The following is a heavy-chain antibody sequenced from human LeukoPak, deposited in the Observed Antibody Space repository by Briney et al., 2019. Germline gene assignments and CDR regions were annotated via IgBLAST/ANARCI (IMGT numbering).Heavy chain of an antibody. Sequence: SETLSLTCAVSGYSISGGYYWGCIRQPPGRGREWIGSNYHSGSTYYNPSLKSRVTISVDTFKYQFSLKLSSVTAAVSTVNYCARPGDTATIWRTPRGYFDYWGQGTLVTVSS. D-gene: IGHD5-24*01. CDR1: GYSISGGYY. J-gene: IGHJ4*02. CDR2: NYHSGST. CDR3: ARPGDTATIWRTPRGYFDY. V-gene: IGHV4-38-2*01.